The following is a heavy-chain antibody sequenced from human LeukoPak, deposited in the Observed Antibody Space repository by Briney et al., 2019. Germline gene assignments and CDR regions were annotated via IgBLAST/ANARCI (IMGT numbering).Heavy chain of an antibody. J-gene: IGHJ4*02. CDR2: IIPIFGTA. D-gene: IGHD6-19*01. CDR3: AVNSVAGRYYFDY. Sequence: GSSVKVSRKASGGTFSSYAISWVRQAPGQGLEWMGRIIPIFGTANYAQKFQGRVTITTDESTSTAYMELSSLRSEDTAVYYCAVNSVAGRYYFDYWGQGTLVTVSS. V-gene: IGHV1-69*05. CDR1: GGTFSSYA.